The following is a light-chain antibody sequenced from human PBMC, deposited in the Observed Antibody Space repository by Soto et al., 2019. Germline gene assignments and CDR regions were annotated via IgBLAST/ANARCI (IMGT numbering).Light chain of an antibody. CDR3: KQSYSAPYT. J-gene: IGKJ2*01. CDR2: DAS. V-gene: IGKV1-39*01. Sequence: DIQMTQSPASLSSSLGDRVTITCRASQSIYSSFNWYHQKPGKPPKLLLYDASNLQSGVPASFSGSGSGTDFTLSNSSLQPEDFATYYCKQSYSAPYTFGQGTKLEI. CDR1: QSIYSS.